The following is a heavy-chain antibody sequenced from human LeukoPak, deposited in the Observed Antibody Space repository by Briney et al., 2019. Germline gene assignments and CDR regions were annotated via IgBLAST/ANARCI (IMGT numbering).Heavy chain of an antibody. V-gene: IGHV3-33*01. D-gene: IGHD3-16*02. Sequence: GGSLRLSCAASGFTFSSYGMHWVRQAPGKGLEWVAVIWYDGSNKYYADSVKGRFTISRDNSKNTLYLQMNSLRAEDTAVYYCARDGPDYDYVWGSYRALPPLDYWGQGTLVTVSS. CDR3: ARDGPDYDYVWGSYRALPPLDY. J-gene: IGHJ4*02. CDR2: IWYDGSNK. CDR1: GFTFSSYG.